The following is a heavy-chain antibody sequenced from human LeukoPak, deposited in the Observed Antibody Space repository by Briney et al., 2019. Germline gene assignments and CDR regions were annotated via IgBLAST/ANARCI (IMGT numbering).Heavy chain of an antibody. D-gene: IGHD2-15*01. J-gene: IGHJ6*04. Sequence: PSETLSLTCAVYGGSFSGYYWSWIRQPPGKGLEWIGEINHSGSTNYNPSLKSRVTTSVDTSKNQFSLKLSSVTAADTAVYYCARGWCSGGSSRYPARYYYGMDVWGKGTTVTVSS. CDR2: INHSGST. CDR1: GGSFSGYY. V-gene: IGHV4-34*01. CDR3: ARGWCSGGSSRYPARYYYGMDV.